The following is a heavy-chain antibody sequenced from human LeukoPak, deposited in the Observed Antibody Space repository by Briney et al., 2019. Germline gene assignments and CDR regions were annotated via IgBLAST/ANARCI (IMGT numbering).Heavy chain of an antibody. J-gene: IGHJ3*02. Sequence: GGSLRLSCAASGFTFSSYGMHWVRQAPGKGLEWVAFIRYDGSNKYYADSVKGRFTISRDNSKNTLYLQMNSLRAEDTAVYYCAKLGTNYDSSGYYYFHAFDIWGQGTMVTVSS. CDR3: AKLGTNYDSSGYYYFHAFDI. V-gene: IGHV3-30*02. CDR2: IRYDGSNK. D-gene: IGHD3-22*01. CDR1: GFTFSSYG.